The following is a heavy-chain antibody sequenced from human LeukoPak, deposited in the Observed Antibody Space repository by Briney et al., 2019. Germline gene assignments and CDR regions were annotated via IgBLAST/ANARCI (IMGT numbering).Heavy chain of an antibody. CDR1: GFTFSNYA. D-gene: IGHD3-22*01. J-gene: IGHJ5*02. CDR2: ISGSGDTT. Sequence: GGSLRLSCAVSGFTFSNYAISWVRQAPGKGLEWVSSISGSGDTTYYADPVQGRFTISRDNSKNTLYLQMNSLRAEDTAVYFCASDSSGAFPNWFVPWGQGTLVTVSS. CDR3: ASDSSGAFPNWFVP. V-gene: IGHV3-23*01.